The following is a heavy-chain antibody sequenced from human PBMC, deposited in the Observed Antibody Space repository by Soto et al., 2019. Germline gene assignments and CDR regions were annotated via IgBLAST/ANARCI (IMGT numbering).Heavy chain of an antibody. CDR2: IYYSGST. CDR1: GGSISSYY. CDR3: ASVTVYDFWSGYYSATGYFDY. Sequence: SETLSLTCTVSGGSISSYYWSWIRQPPGKGLEWIGYIYYSGSTNYNPSLKSRVTISVDTSKNQFSLKLSSVTAADTAVYYCASVTVYDFWSGYYSATGYFDYWGQGTLVTVSS. J-gene: IGHJ4*02. D-gene: IGHD3-3*01. V-gene: IGHV4-59*01.